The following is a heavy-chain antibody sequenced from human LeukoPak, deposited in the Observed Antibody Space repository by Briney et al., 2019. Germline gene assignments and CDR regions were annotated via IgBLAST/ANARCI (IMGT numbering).Heavy chain of an antibody. CDR1: GGSFSGYY. CDR3: ARARNWNKYYFDY. V-gene: IGHV4-34*01. Sequence: SETLSLTCAVYGGSFSGYYWSWIRQPPGKGLEWIGEINHSGSTNYNPSLKSRVTISVETSKNQFSLKLSSVTAADTAVYYCARARNWNKYYFDYWGQGTLVTVSS. D-gene: IGHD1/OR15-1a*01. J-gene: IGHJ4*02. CDR2: INHSGST.